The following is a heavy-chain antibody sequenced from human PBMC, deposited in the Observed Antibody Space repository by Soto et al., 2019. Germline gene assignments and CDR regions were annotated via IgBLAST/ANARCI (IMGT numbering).Heavy chain of an antibody. J-gene: IGHJ6*02. CDR3: ARDRRITGDRGYGMDV. CDR1: GFTFISYA. D-gene: IGHD1-20*01. CDR2: ISYDGSNK. V-gene: IGHV3-30-3*01. Sequence: PGGALRLTCAASGFTFISYAMHCVRQAPGKGLGWVAVISYDGSNKYYADSVKGRFTISRDNSKNTLYLQMNSLRAEDTAVYYCARDRRITGDRGYGMDVWGPGTTVTVSS.